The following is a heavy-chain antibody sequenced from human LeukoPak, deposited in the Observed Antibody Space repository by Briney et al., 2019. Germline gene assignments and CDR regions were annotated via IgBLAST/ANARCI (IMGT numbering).Heavy chain of an antibody. J-gene: IGHJ5*02. Sequence: GESLKISCKGSGYSFTNYWIAWVRQMPGKGLEWMGIIYPGDSDTRYSPSFQGQVTISADKSISTAYLQWSSLKASDTAMYYCARASITIFGVARENWFDPWGLGTLVTVSS. D-gene: IGHD3-3*01. CDR1: GYSFTNYW. CDR3: ARASITIFGVARENWFDP. CDR2: IYPGDSDT. V-gene: IGHV5-51*01.